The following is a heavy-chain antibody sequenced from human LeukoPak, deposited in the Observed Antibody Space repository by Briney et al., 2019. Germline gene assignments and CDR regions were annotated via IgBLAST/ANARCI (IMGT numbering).Heavy chain of an antibody. Sequence: GGSLRLSCAASGFNFNTYTMNWVRQAPGKGLEWVSSISSDSSYIYYADAVHGRFTVSRDNAKYSLYLQMNSLRAEDTSVYYCVRGSYGAYDYWGQGSLVTVSS. CDR2: ISSDSSYI. D-gene: IGHD4-17*01. V-gene: IGHV3-21*01. CDR3: VRGSYGAYDY. CDR1: GFNFNTYT. J-gene: IGHJ4*02.